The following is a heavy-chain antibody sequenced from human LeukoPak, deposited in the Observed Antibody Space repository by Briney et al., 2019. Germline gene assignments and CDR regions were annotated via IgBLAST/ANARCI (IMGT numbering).Heavy chain of an antibody. D-gene: IGHD2-15*01. V-gene: IGHV4-34*01. CDR2: INHSGST. J-gene: IGHJ2*01. CDR1: GGSFSGYY. Sequence: PSDTLSLTCAVYGGSFSGYYWSWIRQPPGKGLEWIGEINHSGSTNYNPSLKSRVTISVDTSKNQFSLKLSSVTVADTAVYYCARSRDIVVVVAANHWYFDVWGRGTPVTVSS. CDR3: ARSRDIVVVVAANHWYFDV.